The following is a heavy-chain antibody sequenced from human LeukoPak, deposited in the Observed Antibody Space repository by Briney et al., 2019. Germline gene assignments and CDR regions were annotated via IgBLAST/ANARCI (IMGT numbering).Heavy chain of an antibody. J-gene: IGHJ4*02. CDR1: GGSISSSSYY. D-gene: IGHD4-17*01. Sequence: PSETLSLTCTVYGGSISSSSYYWGWIRQPPGKGLEWIGSIYYSGSTYYNPSLKSRVTISVDTSKNQFSLKLSSVTAADTAVYYCATHGDYVGVDYWGQGTLVTVSS. V-gene: IGHV4-39*01. CDR3: ATHGDYVGVDY. CDR2: IYYSGST.